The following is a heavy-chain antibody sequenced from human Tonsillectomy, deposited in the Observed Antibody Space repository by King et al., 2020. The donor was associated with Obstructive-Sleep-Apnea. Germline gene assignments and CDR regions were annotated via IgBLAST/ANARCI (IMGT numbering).Heavy chain of an antibody. CDR2: LSSDGTDE. J-gene: IGHJ4*02. CDR1: GFTLKNFG. V-gene: IGHV3-30*03. CDR3: ARGPVISIFRGLKM. Sequence: VQLVESGGGVVQPGRPLRLSCAGSGFTLKNFGMHWVRQAPGKGLEWLAVLSSDGTDEYHTESVKGRFTVSRDNANNTFYLQMNSLRPDDTAVYYCARGPVISIFRGLKMWGQGTLVTVSS. D-gene: IGHD3-10*01.